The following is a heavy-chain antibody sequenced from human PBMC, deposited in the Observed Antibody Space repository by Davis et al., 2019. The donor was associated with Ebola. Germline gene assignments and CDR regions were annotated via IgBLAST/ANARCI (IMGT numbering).Heavy chain of an antibody. Sequence: ASVKVSCKASGYTFTDFAMHWVRQAPGQRLEWMGWINTANGNTKYSQKFQGRFTITRDTSASTVYMDLYRLKSEDTAVYFCARTSIVGTTTTASDIWGQGTMVTVSS. V-gene: IGHV1-3*04. CDR2: INTANGNT. CDR3: ARTSIVGTTTTASDI. CDR1: GYTFTDFA. J-gene: IGHJ3*02. D-gene: IGHD1-26*01.